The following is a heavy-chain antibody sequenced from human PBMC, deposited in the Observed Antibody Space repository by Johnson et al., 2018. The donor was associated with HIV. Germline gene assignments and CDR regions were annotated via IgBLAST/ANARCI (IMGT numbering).Heavy chain of an antibody. CDR2: IRYDGSNK. CDR3: AKDLYYDSSGYYYLTGGDAFDI. V-gene: IGHV3-30*02. J-gene: IGHJ3*02. Sequence: QVQLVESGGGLIQPGGSLRLSCAASGFTFSSYGMYWVRQAPGKGLEWVAFIRYDGSNKYYADSVKGRFTISRDNSKNTLYLQMNSLRAEDTAVYYCAKDLYYDSSGYYYLTGGDAFDIWGQGTMVTVSS. CDR1: GFTFSSYG. D-gene: IGHD3-22*01.